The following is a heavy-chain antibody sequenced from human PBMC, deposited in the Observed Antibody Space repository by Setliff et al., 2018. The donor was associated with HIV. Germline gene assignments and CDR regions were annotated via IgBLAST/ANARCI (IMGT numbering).Heavy chain of an antibody. V-gene: IGHV4-34*01. Sequence: KTSETLSLTCAVYGGSFSGYYWSWIRQPPGKGLEWIGEINDNGSTNYNPSLKSRVTISVDTSKNQFSLNLSSVTAADTAVYFCARVYYGDLEYWGQGTLVTVSS. CDR3: ARVYYGDLEY. CDR2: INDNGST. D-gene: IGHD4-17*01. CDR1: GGSFSGYY. J-gene: IGHJ4*02.